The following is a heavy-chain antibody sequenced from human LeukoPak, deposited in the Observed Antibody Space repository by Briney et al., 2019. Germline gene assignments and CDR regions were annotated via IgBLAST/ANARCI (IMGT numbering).Heavy chain of an antibody. J-gene: IGHJ4*02. CDR3: ARDPGYSNSPYYLDY. CDR1: GFTFSSYA. D-gene: IGHD5-12*01. Sequence: PGGSLRLSCAASGFTFSSYAMHWVRQAPGKGLEWVAVISYDGSNKYYADSVKGRFTISRDNAKNSLYLQMNSLRAEDTAVFYYARDPGYSNSPYYLDYWGQGTLVTVSS. V-gene: IGHV3-30-3*01. CDR2: ISYDGSNK.